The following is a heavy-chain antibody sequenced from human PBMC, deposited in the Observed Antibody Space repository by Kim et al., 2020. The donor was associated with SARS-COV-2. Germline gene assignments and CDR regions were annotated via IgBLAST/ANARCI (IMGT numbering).Heavy chain of an antibody. CDR2: ISYDGTDK. V-gene: IGHV3-30*18. CDR1: GFRFSNYA. Sequence: GGSLRLSCEASGFRFSNYAMHWVRQAPGKGLEWVAVISYDGTDKYYADSVKGRFTISRDTSKNTLYLQINSLRGDDTAVYSCAKFFSGPSAGLNYYYYS. J-gene: IGHJ6*03. D-gene: IGHD6-13*01. CDR3: AKFFSGPSAGLNYYYYS.